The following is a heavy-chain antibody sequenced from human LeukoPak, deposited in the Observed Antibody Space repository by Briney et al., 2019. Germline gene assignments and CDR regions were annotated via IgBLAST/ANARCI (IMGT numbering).Heavy chain of an antibody. D-gene: IGHD6-6*01. CDR2: IWYDGSNK. CDR1: GFTFSSYG. CDR3: ARVWQGIAARPGDY. J-gene: IGHJ4*02. V-gene: IGHV3-30*19. Sequence: PGGSLRLSCAASGFTFSSYGMHWVRQAPGKGLEWVAVIWYDGSNKYYADSVKGRFTISRDNSKNTLYLQMNSLRAEDTAVYYCARVWQGIAARPGDYWGQGTLVTVSS.